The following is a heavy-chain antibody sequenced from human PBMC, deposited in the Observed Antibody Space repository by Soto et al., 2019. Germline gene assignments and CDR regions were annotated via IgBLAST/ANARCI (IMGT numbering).Heavy chain of an antibody. CDR2: IIPIFGTA. CDR1: GGTFSSYA. CDR3: ARDRGFPPPAGSMDV. D-gene: IGHD3-10*01. J-gene: IGHJ6*02. Sequence: SVKVSCKASGGTFSSYAIIWVRQAPGQGLEWMGGIIPIFGTANYAQKFQGRVTITADESTSTAYMELSSLRSEDTAVYYCARDRGFPPPAGSMDVWGQGTTVTVSS. V-gene: IGHV1-69*13.